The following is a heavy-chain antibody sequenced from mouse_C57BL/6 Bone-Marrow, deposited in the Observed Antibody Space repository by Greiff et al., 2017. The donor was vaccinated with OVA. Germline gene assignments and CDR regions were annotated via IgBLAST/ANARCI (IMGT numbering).Heavy chain of an antibody. D-gene: IGHD2-3*01. J-gene: IGHJ3*01. CDR1: GFSFNTYA. Sequence: EVKVVESGGGLVQPKGSLKLSCAASGFSFNTYAMNWVRQAPGKGLEWVARIRSKSNNYATYYADSVKDRFTISRDDSESMLYLQMNNLKTEDTAMYYCVWLLPWFAYWGQGTLVTVSA. CDR2: IRSKSNNYAT. V-gene: IGHV10-1*01. CDR3: VWLLPWFAY.